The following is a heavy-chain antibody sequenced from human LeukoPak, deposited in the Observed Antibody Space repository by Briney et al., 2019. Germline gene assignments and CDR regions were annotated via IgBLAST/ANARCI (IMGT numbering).Heavy chain of an antibody. CDR2: IYYSGST. D-gene: IGHD6-19*01. V-gene: IGHV4-59*01. J-gene: IGHJ4*02. CDR1: GGSISSYY. Sequence: SETLSLTCTVSGGSISSYYWSWVRQPPGKGREGMGYIYYSGSTKYNPSLTSRGTISVDTSKHQFSLKLSSVTAADTAVYYCARGAGYSRGWYDFDYWGQGTLVTVSS. CDR3: ARGAGYSRGWYDFDY.